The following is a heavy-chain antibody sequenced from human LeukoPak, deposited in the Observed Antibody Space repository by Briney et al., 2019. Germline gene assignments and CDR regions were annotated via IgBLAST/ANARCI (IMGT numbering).Heavy chain of an antibody. CDR3: ARGMRIAVAGYWFDP. CDR2: VSYAGT. Sequence: SETLSLTCTVSGGSIDTFFWTWIRQPPGKGLEWIGCVSYAGTSYNPSLKSRLTISLDTSKTQFFLNLTSVTAADTGVYYCARGMRIAVAGYWFDPWGQGTLVTVSS. CDR1: GGSIDTFF. V-gene: IGHV4-59*01. D-gene: IGHD6-19*01. J-gene: IGHJ5*02.